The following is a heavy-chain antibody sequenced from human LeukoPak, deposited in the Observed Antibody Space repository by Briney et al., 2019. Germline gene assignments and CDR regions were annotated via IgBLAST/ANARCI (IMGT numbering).Heavy chain of an antibody. CDR2: ISSSSSYI. Sequence: AGGSLRLSCAASGFTFSSYSMNWVRQAPGKGLEWVSSISSSSSYIYYADSVKGRFTISRDNAKNSLYLQMNSLRAEDTAVYYCATSIAAALKTFDYWGQGTLVTVSS. V-gene: IGHV3-21*01. CDR1: GFTFSSYS. CDR3: ATSIAAALKTFDY. D-gene: IGHD6-13*01. J-gene: IGHJ4*02.